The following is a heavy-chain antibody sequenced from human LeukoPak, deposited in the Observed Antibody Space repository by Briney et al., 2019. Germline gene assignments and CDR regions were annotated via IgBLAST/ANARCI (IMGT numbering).Heavy chain of an antibody. CDR1: GFTFSSYS. J-gene: IGHJ1*01. CDR3: ARDTGYCSSTSCPLQH. Sequence: GGSLRLSCAASGFTFSSYSMNWVRQAPGKGLEWVSPISSSSSYIYYADSVKGRSTISRDNAKNSLYLQMNSLRAEDTAVYYCARDTGYCSSTSCPLQHWGQGTLVTVSS. CDR2: ISSSSSYI. V-gene: IGHV3-21*01. D-gene: IGHD2-2*01.